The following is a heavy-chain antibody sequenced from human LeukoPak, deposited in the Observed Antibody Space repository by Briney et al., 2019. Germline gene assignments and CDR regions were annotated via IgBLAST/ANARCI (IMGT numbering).Heavy chain of an antibody. D-gene: IGHD4-17*01. V-gene: IGHV4-39*07. J-gene: IGHJ6*02. Sequence: KPSETLSLTCTVSGGSISSSSYYWGWIRQPPGKGLEWIGSIYYSGSTYYNPSLKSRVTISVDTSKNQFSLKLSSVTAADTAVYYCAREVATVTPGGMDVWGQGTTVTVSS. CDR2: IYYSGST. CDR1: GGSISSSSYY. CDR3: AREVATVTPGGMDV.